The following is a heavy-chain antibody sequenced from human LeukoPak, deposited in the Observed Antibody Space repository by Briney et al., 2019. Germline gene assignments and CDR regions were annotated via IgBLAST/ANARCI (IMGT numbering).Heavy chain of an antibody. V-gene: IGHV3-21*01. D-gene: IGHD1-26*01. J-gene: IGHJ4*02. CDR3: AREFAGSASGAGY. CDR2: MSVSSGLI. CDR1: GFTFSSYS. Sequence: KPGGSLRLSCAASGFTFSSYSMNWVRQAPGMGLEWVSSMSVSSGLIYYADSVKGRFTISRDNAKSSLYLQMNRLRVEDTAVYYCAREFAGSASGAGYWGQGTLVTVSS.